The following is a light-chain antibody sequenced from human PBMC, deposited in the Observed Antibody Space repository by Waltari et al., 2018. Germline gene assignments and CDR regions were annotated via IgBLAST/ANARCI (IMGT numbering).Light chain of an antibody. V-gene: IGLV2-23*02. J-gene: IGLJ2*01. CDR3: LSYAATVSFG. Sequence: QPALTQPASVSGSPGQSITISCTGTSSDVGKNNHVCWYQKHPDKVPKLIIYEVSKRPSGVSDRFSGSKSGNTASLTISGLQAEDEADYYCLSYAATVSFGFGGGTKLTVL. CDR1: SSDVGKNNH. CDR2: EVS.